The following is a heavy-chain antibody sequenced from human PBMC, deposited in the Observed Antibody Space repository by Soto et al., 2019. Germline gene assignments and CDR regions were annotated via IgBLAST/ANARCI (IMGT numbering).Heavy chain of an antibody. V-gene: IGHV4-34*01. Sequence: SETLSLTCAVYGGSFSGYYWSWIRQPPGKGLEWIGEINHSGSTNYNPSLKSRVTISVDTSKNQFSLKLSSVTAADTAVYYFARDEEHSSSWLLIFDYWGQGTLVTVSS. CDR2: INHSGST. CDR3: ARDEEHSSSWLLIFDY. D-gene: IGHD6-13*01. J-gene: IGHJ4*02. CDR1: GGSFSGYY.